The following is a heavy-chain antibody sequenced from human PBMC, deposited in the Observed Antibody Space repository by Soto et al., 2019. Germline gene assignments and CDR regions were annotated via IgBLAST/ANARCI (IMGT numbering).Heavy chain of an antibody. Sequence: VQLQESGGGLAQPGESLRLSCVASGFYFSSYAMTWVRQSPGKGFEWVSTISGSGRITDYADSVKGRFTTSKDTSTNTLFLHMSSLTADDTAVYYCVKERIELWLIDYWGQGTLVTVSS. D-gene: IGHD2-15*01. V-gene: IGHV3-23*01. J-gene: IGHJ4*02. CDR2: ISGSGRIT. CDR1: GFYFSSYA. CDR3: VKERIELWLIDY.